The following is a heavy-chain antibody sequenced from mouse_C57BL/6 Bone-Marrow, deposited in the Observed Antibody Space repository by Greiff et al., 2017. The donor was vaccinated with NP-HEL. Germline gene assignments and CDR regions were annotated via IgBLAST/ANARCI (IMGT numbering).Heavy chain of an antibody. CDR3: TRGTYAMDY. V-gene: IGHV1-15*01. D-gene: IGHD3-3*01. CDR2: IDPETGGT. CDR1: GYTFTDYE. Sequence: QVQLKQSGAELVRPGASVTLSCKASGYTFTDYEMHWVKQTPVHGLEWIGAIDPETGGTAYNQKFKGKAILTADKSSSTAYMELRSLTSEDAAVYYCTRGTYAMDYWGQGTSVTVSS. J-gene: IGHJ4*01.